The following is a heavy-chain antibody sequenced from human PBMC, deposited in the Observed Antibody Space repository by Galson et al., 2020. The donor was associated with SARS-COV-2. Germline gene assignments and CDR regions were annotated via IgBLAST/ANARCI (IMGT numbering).Heavy chain of an antibody. CDR3: ARDPTVVTTLLDYYYGMDV. D-gene: IGHD2-15*01. CDR2: INPSGGST. CDR1: GYTFTSYY. Sequence: ASVKVSCKASGYTFTSYYMHWVRQAPGQGLEWMGIINPSGGSTSYAQKFQGRVTMTRDTSTSTVYMELSSLRSKDTAVYYCARDPTVVTTLLDYYYGMDVWGQGTTVTVSS. J-gene: IGHJ6*02. V-gene: IGHV1-46*01.